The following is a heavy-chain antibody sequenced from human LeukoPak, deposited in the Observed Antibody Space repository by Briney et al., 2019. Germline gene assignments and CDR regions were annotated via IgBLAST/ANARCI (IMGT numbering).Heavy chain of an antibody. CDR2: IRGSGGST. J-gene: IGHJ5*02. D-gene: IGHD2-21*02. V-gene: IGHV3-23*01. CDR3: AGVAQDSYCGGDCYNL. CDR1: GFTFTNYA. Sequence: PGGSLRLSCAASGFTFTNYAMSWVRQAPGKGLEWVSAIRGSGGSTYNADSVKDRFTISRDNSKNTVYLQMNSLRAEDTAVYYCAGVAQDSYCGGDCYNLWGQGTLVTVSS.